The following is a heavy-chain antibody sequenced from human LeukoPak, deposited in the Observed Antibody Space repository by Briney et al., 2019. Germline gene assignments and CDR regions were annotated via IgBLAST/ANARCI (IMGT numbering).Heavy chain of an antibody. V-gene: IGHV3-23*01. CDR3: AKDPYYDFWGGSWADY. J-gene: IGHJ4*02. CDR2: ISGGGGST. Sequence: RPGGCLRLSCAASGFTFNSYAMSWVRQAPGKGLEWVSAISGGGGSTYYADSVKGRFTISRDNSKTTLYLQMNSLRADDAAVYYCAKDPYYDFWGGSWADYWGQGTLVTVSS. CDR1: GFTFNSYA. D-gene: IGHD3-3*01.